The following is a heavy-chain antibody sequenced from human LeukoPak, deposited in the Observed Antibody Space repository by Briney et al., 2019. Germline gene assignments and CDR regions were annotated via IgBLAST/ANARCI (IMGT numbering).Heavy chain of an antibody. CDR2: IFYSGST. V-gene: IGHV4-38-2*01. CDR1: GYSISSGYY. Sequence: PSETLSLTCAVSGYSISSGYYWGWIRQPPGKGLEWIGSIFYSGSTYYNPSLKSRVTISVDTSKRQFSLNLRSVTAADTAVYYCARHAGAGFDYWGQGTLVTVSS. CDR3: ARHAGAGFDY. J-gene: IGHJ4*02. D-gene: IGHD6-19*01.